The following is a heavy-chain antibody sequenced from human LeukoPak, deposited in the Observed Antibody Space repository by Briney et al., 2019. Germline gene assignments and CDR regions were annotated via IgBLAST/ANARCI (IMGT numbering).Heavy chain of an antibody. CDR3: ARGSGSYTFHY. Sequence: GASVKVSCKASGYTFTSYAMHWVRQAPGQRLEWMGWINAGNGNTKYSQKFQGRVIITRDTSASTAYMELSSLRSEDAAVYYCARGSGSYTFHYWGQGTLVTVSS. J-gene: IGHJ4*02. CDR1: GYTFTSYA. D-gene: IGHD3-10*01. V-gene: IGHV1-3*01. CDR2: INAGNGNT.